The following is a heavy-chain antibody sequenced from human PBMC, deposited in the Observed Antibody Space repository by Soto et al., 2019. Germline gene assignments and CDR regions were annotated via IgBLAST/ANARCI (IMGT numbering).Heavy chain of an antibody. Sequence: SETLSLTCAVYGGSFRGYYWSWIRQPPGKGLEWIGEINHSGSTNYNPSLKSRVTISVDTSKNQFSLKLSSVTAADTAVYYCARSPPGGSGSYYNVVRWFDPWGQGTLVTVSS. CDR3: ARSPPGGSGSYYNVVRWFDP. CDR2: INHSGST. CDR1: GGSFRGYY. D-gene: IGHD3-10*01. J-gene: IGHJ5*02. V-gene: IGHV4-34*01.